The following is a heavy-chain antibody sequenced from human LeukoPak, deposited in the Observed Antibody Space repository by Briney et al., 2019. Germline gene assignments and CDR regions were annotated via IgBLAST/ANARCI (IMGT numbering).Heavy chain of an antibody. D-gene: IGHD3-22*01. V-gene: IGHV3-30-3*01. CDR1: GFTFSGYA. CDR3: ATFDNSAFDY. J-gene: IGHJ4*02. Sequence: GGSLRLSCAASGFTFSGYAMHWVRQAPGEGLEWVAVISYDGSNKYYADSVKGRFTISRDNSKNTLYLQMNSLRAEDTAVYYCATFDNSAFDYWGQGTLITVSS. CDR2: ISYDGSNK.